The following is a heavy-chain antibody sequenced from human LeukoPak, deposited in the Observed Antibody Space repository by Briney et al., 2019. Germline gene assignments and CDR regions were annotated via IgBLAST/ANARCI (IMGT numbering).Heavy chain of an antibody. CDR3: ARDEYSSSGPGDY. Sequence: GGSLRLSCAASGFTFSSYAMHWVRQAPGKGLEWVAVISYDGSNKYYADSVKGRFTISRDNSKNTLYLQMNSLRAEDTAVYYCARDEYSSSGPGDYWGQGTLVTVSS. D-gene: IGHD6-13*01. J-gene: IGHJ4*02. V-gene: IGHV3-30*01. CDR2: ISYDGSNK. CDR1: GFTFSSYA.